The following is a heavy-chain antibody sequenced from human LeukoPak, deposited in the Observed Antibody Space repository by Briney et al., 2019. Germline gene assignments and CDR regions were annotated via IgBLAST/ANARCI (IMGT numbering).Heavy chain of an antibody. D-gene: IGHD3-22*01. CDR3: ARRRYYDGSGYLE. V-gene: IGHV4-39*01. CDR2: IYYSGRT. J-gene: IGHJ1*01. CDR1: GDSISRSDSY. Sequence: SETLSLTCSMSGDSISRSDSYWDWIRQPPGKGLEWIGTIYYSGRTYYSPSLNSRVTMSVDTSSNQFSLNLRSVTAADTAVYYCARRRYYDGSGYLEWGQGTLLSVSS.